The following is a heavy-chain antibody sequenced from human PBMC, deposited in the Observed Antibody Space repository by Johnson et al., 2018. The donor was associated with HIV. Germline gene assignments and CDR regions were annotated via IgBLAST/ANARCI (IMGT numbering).Heavy chain of an antibody. Sequence: MLLVESGGGLVQPGESLSLSCAASGYTFSSYAMHWVRQASGKGLEWVGRIRSKANSYATAYAASVKGRFTISRDNSKNTLYLQMNSLRAEDTAVYYCAKDNYYDSSGSGAGGPYDALDIWGQGTMVTVSS. CDR1: GYTFSSYA. V-gene: IGHV3-73*01. CDR3: AKDNYYDSSGSGAGGPYDALDI. D-gene: IGHD3-22*01. J-gene: IGHJ3*02. CDR2: IRSKANSYAT.